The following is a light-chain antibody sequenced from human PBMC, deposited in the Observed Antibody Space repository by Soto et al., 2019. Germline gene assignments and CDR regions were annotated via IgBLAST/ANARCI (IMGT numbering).Light chain of an antibody. J-gene: IGKJ2*01. CDR1: QTISTY. CDR2: AAS. Sequence: DIQMTQSPSSLSAAVGDRGTITCRASQTISTYLKWYQQKPGKAPKLLIYAASSLQSGVPSRFTGSGSGTDFTLTISSLQPEDFATYYCQQSHGIPYTFGQGTKLEIK. CDR3: QQSHGIPYT. V-gene: IGKV1-39*01.